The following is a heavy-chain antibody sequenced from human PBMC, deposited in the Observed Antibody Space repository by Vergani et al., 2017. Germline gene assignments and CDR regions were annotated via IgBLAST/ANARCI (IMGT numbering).Heavy chain of an antibody. Sequence: QVQLEESGGSVVQPGRSLRLSCAGSGFTLSSHAMHWVRQAPGKGLEWVAFIWYDGSNTYYADSVKGRFTISRDNSKNTLFLQMNSLRPEDTAVYYCARDTVTGSRYFDYWGQGTLVTVSS. V-gene: IGHV3-33*01. CDR1: GFTLSSHA. D-gene: IGHD6-19*01. CDR2: IWYDGSNT. CDR3: ARDTVTGSRYFDY. J-gene: IGHJ4*02.